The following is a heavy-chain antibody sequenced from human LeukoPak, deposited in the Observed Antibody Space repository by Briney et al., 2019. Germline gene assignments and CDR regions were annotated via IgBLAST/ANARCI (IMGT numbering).Heavy chain of an antibody. CDR3: ARHRTGEVDY. J-gene: IGHJ4*02. D-gene: IGHD7-27*01. CDR2: IYYSGST. V-gene: IGHV4-59*08. CDR1: GGSISNYY. Sequence: SETLSLTCTVSGGSISNYYWSWIRQPPGKGLEWIGYIYYSGSTNYNPSLKSRVTISVDTSKNQFSLKLSSVTAADTAVYYCARHRTGEVDYWGQGTLVTVSS.